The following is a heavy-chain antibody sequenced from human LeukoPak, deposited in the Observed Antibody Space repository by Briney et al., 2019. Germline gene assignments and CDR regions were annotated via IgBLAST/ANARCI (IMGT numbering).Heavy chain of an antibody. CDR2: TYYRSKWYN. CDR3: ARGNGGTYNWFDP. V-gene: IGHV6-1*01. J-gene: IGHJ5*02. CDR1: GDSVSSNSAA. D-gene: IGHD2-8*01. Sequence: SQTLSPTCAISGDSVSSNSAAWTWIRQSPSRGLEWLGRTYYRSKWYNNYAVSVKSRITINPDTSKNQFSLQLKYVTPEDTAVYYCARGNGGTYNWFDPWGQGTLVTVSS.